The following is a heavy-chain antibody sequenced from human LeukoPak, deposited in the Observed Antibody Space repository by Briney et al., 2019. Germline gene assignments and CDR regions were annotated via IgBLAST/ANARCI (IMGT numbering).Heavy chain of an antibody. CDR3: AKDPEPIAATIQGEDY. CDR2: ISYDGSNK. V-gene: IGHV3-30*18. J-gene: IGHJ4*02. D-gene: IGHD5-12*01. Sequence: PGGSLRLSCAASGFTFSSYGMHWVRQAPGKGLEWVAVISYDGSNKYYADSVKGRFTISRDNSENTLYLQMNSLRAEDTAVYYCAKDPEPIAATIQGEDYWGQGTLVTVSS. CDR1: GFTFSSYG.